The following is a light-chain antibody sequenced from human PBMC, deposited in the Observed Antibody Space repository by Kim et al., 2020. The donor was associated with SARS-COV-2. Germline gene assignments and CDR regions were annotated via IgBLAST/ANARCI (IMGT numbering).Light chain of an antibody. J-gene: IGKJ4*01. CDR1: QDISNY. Sequence: SVGDRVTVTCRASQDISNYLAWYRQKPGEAPHLLIYIASTLQSGVPSRFSGSGSGTHFTLTISSLQPDDFGTYYCKQLKSYPLVTFGGGTKVDIK. CDR2: IAS. CDR3: KQLKSYPLVT. V-gene: IGKV1-9*01.